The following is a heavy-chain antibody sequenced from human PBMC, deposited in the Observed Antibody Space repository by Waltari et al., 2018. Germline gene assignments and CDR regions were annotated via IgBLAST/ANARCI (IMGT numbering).Heavy chain of an antibody. CDR2: IYYSGST. CDR3: ARLLGDFWSGLYYFDY. V-gene: IGHV4-39*01. CDR1: GGSISSSSYY. Sequence: QLQLQESGPGLVKPSETLSLTCTVSGGSISSSSYYWGWIRQPPGKGLGWIGSIYYSGSTYYNPSLKGRVTISVDTSKNQFSLKLSSVTAADTAVYYCARLLGDFWSGLYYFDYWGQGTLVTVSS. D-gene: IGHD3-3*01. J-gene: IGHJ4*02.